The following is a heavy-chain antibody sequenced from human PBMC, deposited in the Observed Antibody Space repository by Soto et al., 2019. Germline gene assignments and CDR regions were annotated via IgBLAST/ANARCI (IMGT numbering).Heavy chain of an antibody. Sequence: GGSLRLSCAASGFTFSGFAMTWVRQAPGEGLEWVSSISGNAYGIYYADSVKGRFTISRDNSKNTLYLQMSSLRAEDTAIYYCARPAYYDFWSGLEIWGQGSLVTVSS. CDR2: ISGNAYGI. CDR1: GFTFSGFA. V-gene: IGHV3-23*01. J-gene: IGHJ4*02. CDR3: ARPAYYDFWSGLEI. D-gene: IGHD3-3*01.